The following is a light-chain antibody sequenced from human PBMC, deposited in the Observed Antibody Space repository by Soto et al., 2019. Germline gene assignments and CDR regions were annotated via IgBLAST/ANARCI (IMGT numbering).Light chain of an antibody. J-gene: IGKJ5*01. Sequence: EIVLTQSPATLSLSPGERATLSCRASQSVSSYLAWYQQKPGEAPRLLIYDASNRATGIPARFSGSGSGTYFTLIISSLEPEDFAVYYCQQRSNWPPAITFGQGTRLEIK. CDR1: QSVSSY. V-gene: IGKV3-11*01. CDR2: DAS. CDR3: QQRSNWPPAIT.